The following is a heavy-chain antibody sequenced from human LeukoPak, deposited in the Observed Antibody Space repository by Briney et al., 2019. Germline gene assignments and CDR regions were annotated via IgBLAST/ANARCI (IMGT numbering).Heavy chain of an antibody. V-gene: IGHV3-15*01. CDR3: TTALEYYDFWGGYYGGYYFDY. CDR2: IKSKTDGGTT. CDR1: GFTFSNAW. D-gene: IGHD3-3*01. Sequence: NAGGSLRLSCAASGFTFSNAWMSWVRQAPGKGLEWVGRIKSKTDGGTTDYAAPVKGRFTISRDDSKNTLYLQMNSLKTEDTAVYYCTTALEYYDFWGGYYGGYYFDYWGQGTLVTVSS. J-gene: IGHJ4*02.